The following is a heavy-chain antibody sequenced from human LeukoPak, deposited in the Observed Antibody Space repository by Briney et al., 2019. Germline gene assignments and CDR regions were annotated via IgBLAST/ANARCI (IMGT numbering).Heavy chain of an antibody. CDR3: ARSNPDFDFDY. V-gene: IGHV3-48*03. D-gene: IGHD3/OR15-3a*01. J-gene: IGHJ4*02. Sequence: PGGSLRLSCAASGFTFSSYEMNWVRQAPGKGLEWVSYISSSGSTIHYADSVKGRSTISRDNAKNSLYLQMNSLRAEDTAVYYCARSNPDFDFDYWGQGTLVTVSS. CDR1: GFTFSSYE. CDR2: ISSSGSTI.